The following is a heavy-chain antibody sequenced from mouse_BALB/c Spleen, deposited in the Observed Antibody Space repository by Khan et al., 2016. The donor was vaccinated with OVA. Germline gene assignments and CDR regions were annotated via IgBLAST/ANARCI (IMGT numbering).Heavy chain of an antibody. CDR2: INPHIGET. Sequence: MQLEESGPELVRPGASVKISCKASGYSFTGYFMNWVMQSHGKSLEWIGRINPHIGETFYNPRFKDKATLTVDESSSTAHMELRTLTSEDSAVYYCTRIYRGDFDYWGQGTTLTVSS. J-gene: IGHJ2*01. CDR3: TRIYRGDFDY. V-gene: IGHV1-20*01. D-gene: IGHD2-13*01. CDR1: GYSFTGYF.